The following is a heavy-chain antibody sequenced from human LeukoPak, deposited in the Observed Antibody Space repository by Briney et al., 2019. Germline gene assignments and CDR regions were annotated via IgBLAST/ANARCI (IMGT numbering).Heavy chain of an antibody. CDR3: ARGLMSGSYSPAFDI. CDR1: GGSFSGYY. CDR2: INHSGST. Sequence: SETLSLTCAVYGGSFSGYYWSWIRQPPGKGLEWIGEINHSGSTNYNPSLKSRVTISVDTSKNQFSLKLSSVTAADTGVYYCARGLMSGSYSPAFDIWGQGTMVTVSS. V-gene: IGHV4-34*01. J-gene: IGHJ3*02. D-gene: IGHD1-26*01.